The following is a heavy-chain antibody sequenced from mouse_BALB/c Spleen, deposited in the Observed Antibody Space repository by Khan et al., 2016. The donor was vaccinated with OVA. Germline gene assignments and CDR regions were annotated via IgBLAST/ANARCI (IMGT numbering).Heavy chain of an antibody. CDR2: ISGDSNTI. V-gene: IGHV5-17*02. CDR1: GFTFNSYG. D-gene: IGHD1-1*01. J-gene: IGHJ2*01. Sequence: EVQVVESGGGLVQPGGSRKLSCAASGFTFNSYGMHWVRQAPEKGLEWVAYISGDSNTIYYAATVTGRFTISRDNPKNTLFLQMTSLMSEDTAMYYCATSYFYGYYFDYWGPGTTLTVS. CDR3: ATSYFYGYYFDY.